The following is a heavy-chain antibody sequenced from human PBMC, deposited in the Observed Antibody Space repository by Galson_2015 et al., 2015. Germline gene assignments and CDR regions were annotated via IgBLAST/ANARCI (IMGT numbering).Heavy chain of an antibody. CDR1: GFTFSSYW. D-gene: IGHD2-15*01. V-gene: IGHV3-7*04. J-gene: IGHJ3*02. CDR3: AMDIVVVVAATPSAFDI. CDR2: IKQDGSEK. Sequence: SLRLSCAASGFTFSSYWMSWVRQAPGKGLEWVANIKQDGSEKYYVDSVKGRFTISRDNAKNSLYLQMNSLRAEDTAVYYCAMDIVVVVAATPSAFDIWGQGTMVTVSS.